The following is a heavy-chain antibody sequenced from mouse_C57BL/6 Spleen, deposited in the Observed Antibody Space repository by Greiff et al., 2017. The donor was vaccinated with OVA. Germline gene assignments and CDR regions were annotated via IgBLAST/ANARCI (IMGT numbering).Heavy chain of an antibody. CDR1: GYTFTSYW. Sequence: QVQLQQPGAELVKPGASVKLSCTASGYTFTSYWMRWVKRRPARGLQWSGRIDPNSGGTKYNEKFKSKATMTVDKPSNTDYLQLSSLTSEDSAVYYCARLCGTCYFDYWGQGTTLTVAS. J-gene: IGHJ2*01. CDR3: ARLCGTCYFDY. V-gene: IGHV1-72*01. D-gene: IGHD4-1*01. CDR2: IDPNSGGT.